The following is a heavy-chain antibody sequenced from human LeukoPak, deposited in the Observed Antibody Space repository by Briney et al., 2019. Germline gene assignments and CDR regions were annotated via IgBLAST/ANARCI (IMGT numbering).Heavy chain of an antibody. Sequence: GGSLRLSCAASXXTFXXXXXXXXXXXXXXXXXWXXSISXSXSXIXYAXSVKXRXTISRDNAKNSLYLQMNSLRAEXTAVYYCARDLAVAGTDFDYWGQGTLVTVSS. J-gene: IGHJ4*02. V-gene: IGHV3-21*01. CDR2: ISXSXSXI. CDR3: ARDLAVAGTDFDY. CDR1: XXTFXXXX. D-gene: IGHD6-19*01.